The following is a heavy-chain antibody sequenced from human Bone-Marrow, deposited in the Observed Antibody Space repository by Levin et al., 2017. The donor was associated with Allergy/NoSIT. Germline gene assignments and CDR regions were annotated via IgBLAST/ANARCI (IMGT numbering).Heavy chain of an antibody. J-gene: IGHJ2*01. V-gene: IGHV4-61*01. CDR3: ARDRVEEYDYGGNSGVEGGPGWYFDL. CDR2: IYYSGST. CDR1: GGSVSSGSYY. Sequence: SETLSLTCTVSGGSVSSGSYYWSWIRQPPGKGLEWIGYIYYSGSTNYNPSLKSRVTISVDTSKNQFSLKLSSVTAADTAVYYCARDRVEEYDYGGNSGVEGGPGWYFDLWGRGTLVTVSS. D-gene: IGHD4-23*01.